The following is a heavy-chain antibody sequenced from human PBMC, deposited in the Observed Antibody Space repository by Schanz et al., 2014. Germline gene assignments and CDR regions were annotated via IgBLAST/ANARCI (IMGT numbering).Heavy chain of an antibody. Sequence: QVQLVQSGAEVKKPGSSVKVSCKATGDTFDNFGISWVRQAPGQGPEWIGRFMPFLGITNLAQKFQDRVTMTADKATSTAYMELSGLTSDDTATYFCARARYTGYDCSGYWGQGTLLIVSS. CDR3: ARARYTGYDCSGY. V-gene: IGHV1-69*04. CDR1: GDTFDNFG. CDR2: FMPFLGIT. J-gene: IGHJ4*02. D-gene: IGHD5-12*01.